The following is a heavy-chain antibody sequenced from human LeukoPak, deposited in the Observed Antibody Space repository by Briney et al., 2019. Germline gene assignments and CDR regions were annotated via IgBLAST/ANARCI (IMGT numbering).Heavy chain of an antibody. CDR1: GFTFSSYG. D-gene: IGHD3-10*01. J-gene: IGHJ4*02. CDR3: AKDEAYYYGSGRGHFDY. Sequence: GGSLRLSCAASGFTFSSYGMHWVRQAPGKGLEWVAVISYDGSNKYYADSVKGRFTISRDNSKNTLYLQMNSLRAEDTAVYYCAKDEAYYYGSGRGHFDYWGQGTLVTVSS. CDR2: ISYDGSNK. V-gene: IGHV3-30*18.